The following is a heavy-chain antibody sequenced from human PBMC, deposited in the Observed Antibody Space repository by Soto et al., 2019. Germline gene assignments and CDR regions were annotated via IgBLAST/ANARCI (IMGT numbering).Heavy chain of an antibody. CDR1: GGSISSGGYY. J-gene: IGHJ4*02. Sequence: SGTLSLTCTVSGGSISSGGYYLSWIRQHPGKGLEWIGYIYYSGSTYYNPSLKSRVTISVDTSKNQFSLKLSSVTAADTAVYYCARAHYYDSSKSRFAYWGQGTLVTVSS. D-gene: IGHD3-22*01. CDR2: IYYSGST. CDR3: ARAHYYDSSKSRFAY. V-gene: IGHV4-31*03.